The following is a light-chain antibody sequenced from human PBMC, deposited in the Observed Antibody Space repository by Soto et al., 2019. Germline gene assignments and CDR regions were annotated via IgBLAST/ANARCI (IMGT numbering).Light chain of an antibody. J-gene: IGKJ2*01. CDR1: QGISSY. V-gene: IGKV1-9*01. Sequence: IQLTQSPSSLSASVGDRVTITCRASQGISSYLAWYQQKPGKAPKLLIYAAPTLQSGVPSRFSGSGSGTDFTLTISSLQPEDFATYYCQQLNSYPPYTFGQGTKLEIK. CDR3: QQLNSYPPYT. CDR2: AAP.